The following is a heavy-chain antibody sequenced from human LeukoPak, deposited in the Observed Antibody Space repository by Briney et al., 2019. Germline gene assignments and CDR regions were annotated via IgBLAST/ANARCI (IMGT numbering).Heavy chain of an antibody. CDR1: GFTFSSYW. V-gene: IGHV3-7*03. D-gene: IGHD3-22*01. J-gene: IGHJ3*01. Sequence: GGSLRLSCAGSGFTFSSYWMSWVRQAPGKGLEWVANIKQDGSEKHYVDSVKGRFTISRDNSKNTLYLQMNSLRADDTAVYYCAKWGGIVVVIHPKTAFDFWGQGTMVTVSS. CDR3: AKWGGIVVVIHPKTAFDF. CDR2: IKQDGSEK.